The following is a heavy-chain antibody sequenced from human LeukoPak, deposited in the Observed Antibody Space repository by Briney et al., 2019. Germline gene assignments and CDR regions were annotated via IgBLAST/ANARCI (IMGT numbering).Heavy chain of an antibody. CDR3: ARGDYYDSSGYYYVAPLDY. CDR2: ISSSGSTI. Sequence: GGSLRLSCAASGFTFSDYYMSWIRQAPGKGLELVSYISSSGSTIYYADSVKGRFTISRDNAKNSLYLQMNSLRAEDTAVYYCARGDYYDSSGYYYVAPLDYWGQGTLVTVSS. D-gene: IGHD3-22*01. V-gene: IGHV3-11*01. CDR1: GFTFSDYY. J-gene: IGHJ4*02.